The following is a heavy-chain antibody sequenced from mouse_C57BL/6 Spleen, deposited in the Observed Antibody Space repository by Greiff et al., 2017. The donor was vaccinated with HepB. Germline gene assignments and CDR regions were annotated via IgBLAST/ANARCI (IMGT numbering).Heavy chain of an antibody. J-gene: IGHJ2*01. CDR3: ARSEGSYYFDY. Sequence: QVQLKQPGAELVRPGSSVKLSCKASGYTFTSYWMHWVKQRPIQGLEWIGNIDPSDSETHYNQKFKDKATLTVDKSSSTAYMQLSSLTSEDSAVYYCARSEGSYYFDYWGQGTTLTVSS. CDR1: GYTFTSYW. V-gene: IGHV1-52*01. CDR2: IDPSDSET.